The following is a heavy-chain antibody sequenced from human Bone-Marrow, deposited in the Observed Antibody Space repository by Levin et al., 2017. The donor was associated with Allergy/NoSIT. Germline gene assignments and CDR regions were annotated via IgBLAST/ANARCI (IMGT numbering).Heavy chain of an antibody. V-gene: IGHV3-30-3*01. CDR3: ARPYSSSWYGAMRYFDL. CDR1: GFTFSSYA. J-gene: IGHJ2*01. CDR2: ISYDGSNK. D-gene: IGHD6-13*01. Sequence: GGSLRLSCAASGFTFSSYAMHWVRQAPGKGLEWVAVISYDGSNKYYADSVKGRFTISRDNSKNTLYLQMNSLRAEDTAVYYCARPYSSSWYGAMRYFDLWGRGTLVTVSS.